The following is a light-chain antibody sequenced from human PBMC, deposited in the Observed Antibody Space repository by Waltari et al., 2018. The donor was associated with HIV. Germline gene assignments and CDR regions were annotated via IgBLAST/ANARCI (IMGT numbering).Light chain of an antibody. J-gene: IGKJ4*01. V-gene: IGKV1-NL1*01. CDR3: HHYFSDPFT. CDR2: GGY. Sequence: DIQMTQFPSSLSASVGDRVSIRCRATQDIGNSVSWYQQRPGKVPKLLIYGGYIRHRGVASRFTGSGSGTEYTLTISSLQPEDFATYYCHHYFSDPFTFGGGTKVEI. CDR1: QDIGNS.